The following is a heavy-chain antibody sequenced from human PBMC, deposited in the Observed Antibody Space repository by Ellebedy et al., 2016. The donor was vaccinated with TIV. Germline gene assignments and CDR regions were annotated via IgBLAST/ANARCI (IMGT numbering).Heavy chain of an antibody. D-gene: IGHD6-19*01. J-gene: IGHJ4*02. CDR2: INPTSGST. CDR1: GYTFSNYF. CDR3: AKSRSSGWLHTPDY. Sequence: AASVKVSCKASGYTFSNYFVHWVRQAPGQGLEWMGIINPTSGSTTYAQKLQGRLTMTRDTSTSTVYMELSSLRSEDTAVYYCAKSRSSGWLHTPDYWGQGTLVIVSS. V-gene: IGHV1-46*04.